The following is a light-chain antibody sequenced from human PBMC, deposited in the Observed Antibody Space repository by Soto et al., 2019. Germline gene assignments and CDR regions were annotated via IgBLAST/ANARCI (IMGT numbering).Light chain of an antibody. V-gene: IGLV2-23*01. Sequence: QSALTQPASVSGSPGQSITIPCTGTSSDVGSHNLVSWYQQHPGKAPKLMIYEGSKRPSGVSDRFSGSKSGNTASLTISGLQAEDEADYYCCSYAGSRTFVVLGGGTKVTVL. CDR1: SSDVGSHNL. CDR3: CSYAGSRTFVV. CDR2: EGS. J-gene: IGLJ2*01.